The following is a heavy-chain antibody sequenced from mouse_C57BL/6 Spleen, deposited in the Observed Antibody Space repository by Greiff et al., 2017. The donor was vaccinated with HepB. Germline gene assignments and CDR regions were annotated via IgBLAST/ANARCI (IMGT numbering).Heavy chain of an antibody. J-gene: IGHJ4*01. V-gene: IGHV5-4*01. Sequence: DVQLVESGGGLVKPGGSLKLSCAASGFTFSSYAMSWVRQTPEKRLEWVATISDGGSYTYYPDNVKGRFTISRDNAKNNLYLQMSHLKSEDTAMYYCARDDGYYLYAMDYWGQGTSVTVSS. CDR2: ISDGGSYT. CDR3: ARDDGYYLYAMDY. CDR1: GFTFSSYA. D-gene: IGHD2-3*01.